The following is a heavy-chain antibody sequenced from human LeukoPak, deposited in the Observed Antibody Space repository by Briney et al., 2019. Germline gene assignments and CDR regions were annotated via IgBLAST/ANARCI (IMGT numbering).Heavy chain of an antibody. Sequence: PGGSLRLSCAASGFTFSSYAMSWVRQAPGKGLEWVSAISGSGGSTYYADSVKGRFTISRDNSKNTLYLQMNSLRAEDTAVYYCAIQTYYDFWSGYWGFDYWGQGTLVTVSS. J-gene: IGHJ4*02. V-gene: IGHV3-23*01. CDR3: AIQTYYDFWSGYWGFDY. CDR1: GFTFSSYA. CDR2: ISGSGGST. D-gene: IGHD3-3*01.